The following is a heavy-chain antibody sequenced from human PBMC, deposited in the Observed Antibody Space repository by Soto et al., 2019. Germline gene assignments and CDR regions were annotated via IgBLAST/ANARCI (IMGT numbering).Heavy chain of an antibody. CDR1: GFTFSSYA. D-gene: IGHD6-13*01. Sequence: SGGSLRLSCAASGFTFSSYAMNWVRQAPGKGLEWVAVICDNSSYIYYTDSVKGRFTISRDNAKNSLYVQMNSLRAEDTAVYYCARAAFAYTSSQYEAFAFWGHGTMVTVSS. CDR3: ARAAFAYTSSQYEAFAF. J-gene: IGHJ3*01. V-gene: IGHV3-21*01. CDR2: ICDNSSYI.